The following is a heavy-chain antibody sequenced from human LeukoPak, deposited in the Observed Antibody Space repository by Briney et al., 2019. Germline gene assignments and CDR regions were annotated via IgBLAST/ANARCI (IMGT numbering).Heavy chain of an antibody. CDR2: INPIGGGT. D-gene: IGHD6-13*01. CDR1: GYTFTSYG. Sequence: ASVKVSCKASGYTFTSYGISWVRQAPGQGLEWMGMINPIGGGTSYAQKFQGRLTMTRDTSTTTVYMELSSLRSEDTAVYYCAREGGIATAGMGDWGQGTLVTVSS. J-gene: IGHJ4*02. CDR3: AREGGIATAGMGD. V-gene: IGHV1-46*01.